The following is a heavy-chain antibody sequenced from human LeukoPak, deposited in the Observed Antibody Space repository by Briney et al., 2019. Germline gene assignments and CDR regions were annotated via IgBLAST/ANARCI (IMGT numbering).Heavy chain of an antibody. J-gene: IGHJ5*02. D-gene: IGHD3-3*01. V-gene: IGHV1-46*01. CDR2: INPSGGST. CDR1: GYTFTSYY. CDR3: ARVANDFWSGYNWFDP. Sequence: ASVKVSCKASGYTFTSYYMHWVRQAPGQGLEWMGIINPSGGSTSYAQKFQGRVTMTRDMSTSTVYMELSSLRSEDTAVYCCARVANDFWSGYNWFDPWGQGTLVTVSS.